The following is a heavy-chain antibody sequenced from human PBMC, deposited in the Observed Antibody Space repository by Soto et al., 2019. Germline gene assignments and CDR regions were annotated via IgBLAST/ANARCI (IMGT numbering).Heavy chain of an antibody. CDR1: GGTFSSYT. J-gene: IGHJ4*02. CDR3: ARAEWQWLDTPSFFDY. Sequence: ASVKVSCKASGGTFSSYTISWVRQAPGQGLEWMGRIIPILGIANYAQKFQGRVTITADKSTSTAYMELSSLRSEDTAVYYCARAEWQWLDTPSFFDYWGQGTLVTVSS. D-gene: IGHD6-19*01. V-gene: IGHV1-69*02. CDR2: IIPILGIA.